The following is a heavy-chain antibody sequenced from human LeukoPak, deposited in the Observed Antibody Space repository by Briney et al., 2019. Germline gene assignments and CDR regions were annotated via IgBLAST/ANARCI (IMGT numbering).Heavy chain of an antibody. Sequence: GGSLRLSCEASGFTFSNYWMHWVRQAPGKGLVWVSRINTDESSTSYADSVRGRFAISRDNAKNTLYLQMNSLRAEGTAVYYCAAGVSLYYWGQGTLVTVSS. CDR2: INTDESST. J-gene: IGHJ4*02. D-gene: IGHD3-3*01. V-gene: IGHV3-74*01. CDR1: GFTFSNYW. CDR3: AAGVSLYY.